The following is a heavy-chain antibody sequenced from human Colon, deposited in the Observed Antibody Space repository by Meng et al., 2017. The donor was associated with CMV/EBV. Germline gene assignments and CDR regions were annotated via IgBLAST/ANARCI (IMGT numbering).Heavy chain of an antibody. CDR2: IRKKAYDGKT. J-gene: IGHJ6*02. Sequence: GGSLRLSCTTSGFTFGDDAVSWVRQAPGKGLEWVGFIRKKAYDGKTYYGTSVKGRFIISRDDSRGIDYLQMNSLRAEDTAIYYCARDLVPPTIFNYYFGMDVWGQGTTVTVSS. D-gene: IGHD2-2*02. CDR1: GFTFGDDA. CDR3: ARDLVPPTIFNYYFGMDV. V-gene: IGHV3-49*04.